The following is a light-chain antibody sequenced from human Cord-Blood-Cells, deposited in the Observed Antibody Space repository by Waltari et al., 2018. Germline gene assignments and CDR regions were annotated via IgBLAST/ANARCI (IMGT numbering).Light chain of an antibody. CDR1: QSVSSN. J-gene: IGKJ3*01. V-gene: IGKV3-15*01. CDR3: QQYNNWPPFT. Sequence: EIVMTQSPATLSVSAGERATLSCSASQSVSSNLAWYQQKPGQAPRLLIYGASTRATGIPARFSGSGSGTEFTLTISSLQSEDFAVYYCQQYNNWPPFTFGPGTKVDIK. CDR2: GAS.